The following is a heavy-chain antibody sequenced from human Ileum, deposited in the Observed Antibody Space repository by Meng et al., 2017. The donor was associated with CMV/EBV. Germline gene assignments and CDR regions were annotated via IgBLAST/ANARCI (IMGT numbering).Heavy chain of an antibody. CDR3: VRNLIRGWGYDM. CDR1: GYTFTAFY. V-gene: IGHV1-2*02. CDR2: IHPNTGDK. Sequence: QVRLVQCVAEVEKPGASVKVSCKASGYTFTAFYIHWVRQTPVQGLEWMGWIHPNTGDKKYAQKFWGRFTMTRATSINTAYMELNSLTSDDTAVYYCVRNLIRGWGYDMWGQGTLVTVSS. J-gene: IGHJ4*02. D-gene: IGHD6-19*01.